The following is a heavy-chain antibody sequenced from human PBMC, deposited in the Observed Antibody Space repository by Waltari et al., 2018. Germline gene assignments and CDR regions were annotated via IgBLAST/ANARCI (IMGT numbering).Heavy chain of an antibody. CDR2: IGHNSRKR. V-gene: IGHV3-9*01. J-gene: IGHJ4*02. CDR3: AKDRGEEDGGYDLDH. CDR1: GFIVVEYA. Sequence: EVHLVESGGGLVQPGMSLRLSCAASGFIVVEYAMQWVRQAPGKGLEWVSGIGHNSRKRDYADSVAGRFTISRDNAKNSVYLQMNSLKTEDTAFYYCAKDRGEEDGGYDLDHWGQGTLVIVSS. D-gene: IGHD5-12*01.